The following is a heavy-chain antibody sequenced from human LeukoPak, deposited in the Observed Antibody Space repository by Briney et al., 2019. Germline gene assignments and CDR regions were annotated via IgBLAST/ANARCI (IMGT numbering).Heavy chain of an antibody. D-gene: IGHD1-26*01. J-gene: IGHJ4*02. CDR3: ARGSGSYFNFDY. V-gene: IGHV1-46*01. Sequence: GGSLRLSCAASGFIFSSYAMHWVRQAPGQGLEWMGIINPSGGSTSYAQKFQGRVTMTRDMSTSTVYMELSSLRSEDTAVYYCARGSGSYFNFDYWGQGTLVTVSS. CDR1: GFIFSSYA. CDR2: INPSGGST.